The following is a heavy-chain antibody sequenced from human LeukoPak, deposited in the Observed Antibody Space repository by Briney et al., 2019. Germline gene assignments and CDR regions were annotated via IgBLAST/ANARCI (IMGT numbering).Heavy chain of an antibody. J-gene: IGHJ6*02. V-gene: IGHV1-69*13. Sequence: SVKVSCKASGGTFSSYAISWVRQAPGQGLEWMGGIIPIFGTANYAQKFQGRVTITADESTSTAYMELSSLRSEDTAVYYCAREGSGSYYRDYYYYGMDVWGQGTTVTVSS. CDR2: IIPIFGTA. D-gene: IGHD3-10*01. CDR3: AREGSGSYYRDYYYYGMDV. CDR1: GGTFSSYA.